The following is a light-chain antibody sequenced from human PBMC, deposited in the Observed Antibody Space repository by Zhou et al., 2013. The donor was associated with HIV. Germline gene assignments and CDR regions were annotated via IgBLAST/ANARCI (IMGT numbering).Light chain of an antibody. Sequence: EIVLTQSPGTLSLSPGERATLSCRASLSVTNSYLAWYQQRSGQAPRLLIYGASSRATGIPDRFTGSGFGADFALTIDRLEPEDSAIYFCHLYGSSSALSFGGGTRVEI. V-gene: IGKV3-20*01. J-gene: IGKJ4*01. CDR3: HLYGSSSALS. CDR2: GAS. CDR1: LSVTNSY.